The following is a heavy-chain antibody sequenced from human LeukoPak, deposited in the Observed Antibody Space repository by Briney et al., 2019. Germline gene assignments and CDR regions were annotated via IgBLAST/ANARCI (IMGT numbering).Heavy chain of an antibody. CDR1: GFTVSSNY. D-gene: IGHD6-6*01. CDR2: IYSGGST. CDR3: ARGVIAARHRLFDP. J-gene: IGHJ5*02. V-gene: IGHV3-53*01. Sequence: GGSLRLSCAASGFTVSSNYMSWVRQAPGKGLEWVSVIYSGGSTYYADSVKGRFTISRDNSKNTLYLQMNSLRAEDTAVYYCARGVIAARHRLFDPWGQGTLVTVSS.